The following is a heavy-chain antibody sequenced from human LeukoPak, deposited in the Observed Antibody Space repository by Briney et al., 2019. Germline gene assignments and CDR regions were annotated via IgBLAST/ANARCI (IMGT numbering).Heavy chain of an antibody. CDR1: GGSFSGYY. CDR3: ARGPTRVVPAAAYLDY. Sequence: SETLSLTCAVYGGSFSGYYWSWIRQPPGKGLEWIGEINHSGSTNYNPSLKSRVTISVDTSKNQFSLKLSSVTAADTAVYYCARGPTRVVPAAAYLDYWGQGTLVTVSS. D-gene: IGHD2-2*01. V-gene: IGHV4-34*01. J-gene: IGHJ4*02. CDR2: INHSGST.